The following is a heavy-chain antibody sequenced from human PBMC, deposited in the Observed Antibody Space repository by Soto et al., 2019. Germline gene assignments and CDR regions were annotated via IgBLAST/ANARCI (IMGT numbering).Heavy chain of an antibody. V-gene: IGHV3-74*03. CDR1: GFTFSAYW. CDR3: VRDFGQPMDS. Sequence: GGSLRLSCAASGFTFSAYWMHWVRQVPGKGPVWVSRISGDWITTTYADSVKGRFTISRDNAKDTLYLQMNSLRAEDTAVYYCVRDFGQPMDSWGQGTLVTVSS. CDR2: ISGDWITT. D-gene: IGHD3-16*01. J-gene: IGHJ4*02.